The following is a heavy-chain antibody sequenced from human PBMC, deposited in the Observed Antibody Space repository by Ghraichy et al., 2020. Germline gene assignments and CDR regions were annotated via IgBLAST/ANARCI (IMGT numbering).Heavy chain of an antibody. D-gene: IGHD1-26*01. V-gene: IGHV5-51*01. J-gene: IGHJ4*02. Sequence: GESLNISCKGSGYSFTSYWIGWVRQMPGKGLEWMGNIYPGGSESRYSPSFQGQVTISADKSIFTAYLQWSSLKASDTAMYYCARLDSGTYYGRSIDYWGQGTLVTVSS. CDR3: ARLDSGTYYGRSIDY. CDR1: GYSFTSYW. CDR2: IYPGGSES.